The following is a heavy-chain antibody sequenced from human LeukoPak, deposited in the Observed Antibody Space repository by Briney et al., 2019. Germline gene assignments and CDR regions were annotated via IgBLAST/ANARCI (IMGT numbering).Heavy chain of an antibody. Sequence: PSETLSLTCAVSGYSISSGYYWGWIRQPPGKGLEWIGSIYYSGSTYYNPSLKSRVTISVDTSKNQFSLKLSSVTAADTAVYYCAISWGTVTMDYWSQGTLVTVSS. V-gene: IGHV4-38-2*01. CDR3: AISWGTVTMDY. J-gene: IGHJ4*02. CDR2: IYYSGST. D-gene: IGHD4-17*01. CDR1: GYSISSGYY.